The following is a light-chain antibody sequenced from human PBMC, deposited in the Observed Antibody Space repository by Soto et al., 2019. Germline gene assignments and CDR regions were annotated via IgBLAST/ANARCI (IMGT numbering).Light chain of an antibody. Sequence: SYELTQPLSVSVAPGQTARITCGGNNIGRKNAHWYQQKPGQVPVLVIYRDRNRPSGIPERFSGSNSGNTATLTISRAQAGDDAAYLRPVWDGNNVVFGGGTKLTVL. V-gene: IGLV3-9*01. CDR1: NIGRKN. CDR3: PVWDGNNVV. J-gene: IGLJ2*01. CDR2: RDR.